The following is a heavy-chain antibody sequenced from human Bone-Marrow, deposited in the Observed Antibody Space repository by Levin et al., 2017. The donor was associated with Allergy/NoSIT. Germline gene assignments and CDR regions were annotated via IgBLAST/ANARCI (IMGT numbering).Heavy chain of an antibody. CDR3: ASGGDPDYFDY. Sequence: SETLSLTCTVSGGSITRNNYYWGWIRQPPGKGLEWIGIFYYTGSTYYNPSLKSRVTISIDTSKNKFSLKVSSVTATDTAVYYCASGGDPDYFDYWGQGTLVTVSS. CDR2: FYYTGST. D-gene: IGHD2-21*02. CDR1: GGSITRNNYY. V-gene: IGHV4-39*01. J-gene: IGHJ4*02.